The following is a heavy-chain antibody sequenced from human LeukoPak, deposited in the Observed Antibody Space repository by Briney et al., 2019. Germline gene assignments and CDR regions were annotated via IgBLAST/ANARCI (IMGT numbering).Heavy chain of an antibody. CDR2: IYYTGSA. CDR3: ARAGGDYFNWFDP. V-gene: IGHV4-61*01. J-gene: IGHJ5*02. Sequence: SETLSLTCTVSGGSVSSGTYYWSWIRQPPGKALEWIGYIYYTGSATYSPSLESRVTISVDTSKNQFSLKLSSVTAADTAVYYCARAGGDYFNWFDPWGQGTLVTVSS. D-gene: IGHD2/OR15-2a*01. CDR1: GGSVSSGTYY.